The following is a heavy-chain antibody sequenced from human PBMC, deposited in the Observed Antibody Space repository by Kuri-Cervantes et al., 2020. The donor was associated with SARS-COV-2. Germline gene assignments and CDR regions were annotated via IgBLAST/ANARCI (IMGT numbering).Heavy chain of an antibody. D-gene: IGHD3-22*01. CDR2: INHSGST. Sequence: SETLSLTCAVYGGSFSGYYWSWIRQPPGKGLEWIGEINHSGSTNYNPSLKSRVTVSVDTSKNQFSLKLSSVTAADTAVYYCASHYYDSSGYQRGLDYWSQGTLVTVSS. J-gene: IGHJ4*02. CDR3: ASHYYDSSGYQRGLDY. V-gene: IGHV4-34*01. CDR1: GGSFSGYY.